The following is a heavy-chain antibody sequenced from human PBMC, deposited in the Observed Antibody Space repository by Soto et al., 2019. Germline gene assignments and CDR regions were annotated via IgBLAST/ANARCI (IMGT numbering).Heavy chain of an antibody. D-gene: IGHD6-13*01. J-gene: IGHJ3*02. CDR3: ARGFRIALGAFDI. CDR2: INPNSGGT. Sequence: VASVKVSCKASGYTFTGYYMHWVRQAPGQGLEWMGWINPNSGGTNYAQKFQGWVTMTRDTSISTAYMELSRLRSDDTAVYYCARGFRIALGAFDIWGQGTMVTVSS. CDR1: GYTFTGYY. V-gene: IGHV1-2*04.